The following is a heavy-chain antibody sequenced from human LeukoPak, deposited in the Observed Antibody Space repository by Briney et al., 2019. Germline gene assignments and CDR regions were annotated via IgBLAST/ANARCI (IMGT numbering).Heavy chain of an antibody. CDR1: GFIFSDYV. CDR2: ISGSGGST. J-gene: IGHJ4*02. CDR3: AKDLIRGYYYSYDY. Sequence: GGSLRLSCAGSGFIFSDYVMSWVRQAPGKGLEWVSAISGSGGSTYYADSVKGRFTISRDNSKNTLYLQMNSLRAEDTAVYYCAKDLIRGYYYSYDYWGQGTLVTVSS. D-gene: IGHD3-22*01. V-gene: IGHV3-23*01.